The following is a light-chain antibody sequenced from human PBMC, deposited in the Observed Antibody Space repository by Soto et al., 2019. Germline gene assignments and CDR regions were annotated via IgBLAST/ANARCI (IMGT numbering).Light chain of an antibody. CDR1: QSVSSS. CDR2: DAS. V-gene: IGKV3-11*01. CDR3: QQRSNWPLT. Sequence: EIVLTQSPATLSLSPGERATLSCRASQSVSSSLAWYQQKPGQAPRLLIYDASNRATGIPARFSGSGSGTEFTLTITSLEPEDFAFYYCQQRSNWPLTFGGGTKVEIK. J-gene: IGKJ4*01.